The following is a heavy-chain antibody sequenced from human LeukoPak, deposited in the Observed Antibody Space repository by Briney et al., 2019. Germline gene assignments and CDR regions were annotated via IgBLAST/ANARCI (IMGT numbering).Heavy chain of an antibody. CDR1: GGSISSYY. CDR3: ARTGGGGASHRQFDY. V-gene: IGHV4-59*01. D-gene: IGHD3-16*01. CDR2: IYYSGST. Sequence: TSETLSLTCTVSGGSISSYYWSWIRQPPGKGLEGMGYIYYSGSTNYNPSLKSRVTISVDTSKNQFSLKLSSVTAADTAVYYCARTGGGGASHRQFDYWGQGTLVTVSS. J-gene: IGHJ4*02.